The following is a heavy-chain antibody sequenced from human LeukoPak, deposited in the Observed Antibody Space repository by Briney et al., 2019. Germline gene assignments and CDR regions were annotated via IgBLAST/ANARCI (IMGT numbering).Heavy chain of an antibody. CDR3: AREPGFDSSGYLNWFDP. CDR1: GGSISSYY. Sequence: SETLPLTCTVSGGSISSYYWSWIRQPPGKGLEWIACISYSGSTKYNPSLKSRVTISVDTSKNQLSLKLSSVTAADTAVYYCAREPGFDSSGYLNWFDPWGQGTLVTVSS. D-gene: IGHD3-22*01. V-gene: IGHV4-59*01. CDR2: ISYSGST. J-gene: IGHJ5*02.